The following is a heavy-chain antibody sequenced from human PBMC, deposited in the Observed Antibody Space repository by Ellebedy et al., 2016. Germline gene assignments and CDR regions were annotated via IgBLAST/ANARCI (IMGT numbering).Heavy chain of an antibody. CDR1: GGTFSSYA. CDR2: IIPIFGTA. J-gene: IGHJ4*02. Sequence: SVKVSCXASGGTFSSYAISWVRQAPGQGLEWMGGIIPIFGTANYAQKFQGRVTITADKSTSTAYMELSSLRSEDTAVYYCARVGDSSGYYPYWGQGTLVTVSS. D-gene: IGHD3-22*01. V-gene: IGHV1-69*06. CDR3: ARVGDSSGYYPY.